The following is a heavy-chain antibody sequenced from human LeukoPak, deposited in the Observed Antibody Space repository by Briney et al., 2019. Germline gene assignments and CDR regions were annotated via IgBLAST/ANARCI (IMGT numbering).Heavy chain of an antibody. CDR1: GFTVSSNY. Sequence: GGSLRLSCAASGFTVSSNYMSWVRQAPGKGLEWVSIIYSGGSTYYADSVKGKFTISRDNSKNTLYLQMNSLRAEDTAVYYCARMGIAVQDAFDIWGQGTMVTVSS. J-gene: IGHJ3*02. CDR3: ARMGIAVQDAFDI. CDR2: IYSGGST. V-gene: IGHV3-66*01. D-gene: IGHD6-19*01.